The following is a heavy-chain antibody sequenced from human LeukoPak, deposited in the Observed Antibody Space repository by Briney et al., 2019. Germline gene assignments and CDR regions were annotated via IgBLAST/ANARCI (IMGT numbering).Heavy chain of an antibody. D-gene: IGHD6-19*01. CDR3: ASSIAVAGSFDY. CDR2: IYYRGST. CDR1: CGSISSYY. V-gene: IGHV4-59*08. Sequence: SETLSLTCTVSCGSISSYYWSWIRQPPGKGLEWIGYIYYRGSTNYNPSLKSRVTISVDTSKNQFSLKLSSVTAADTAVYYCASSIAVAGSFDYWGQGTLVTVSS. J-gene: IGHJ4*02.